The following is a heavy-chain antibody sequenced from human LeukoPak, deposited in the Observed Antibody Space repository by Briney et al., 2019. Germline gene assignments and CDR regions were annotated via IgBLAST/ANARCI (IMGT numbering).Heavy chain of an antibody. CDR3: ARESIAARVIDY. V-gene: IGHV1-2*06. D-gene: IGHD6-6*01. CDR1: GYTFTRYY. Sequence: ASVKVSCQASGYTFTRYYTHGVGPPAAKGRAWMGRINPNRGGTNYAQKFQGRVTMTRDTSISTAYMEPSRLRSDDTAVYYCARESIAARVIDYWGQGTLVTVSS. J-gene: IGHJ4*02. CDR2: INPNRGGT.